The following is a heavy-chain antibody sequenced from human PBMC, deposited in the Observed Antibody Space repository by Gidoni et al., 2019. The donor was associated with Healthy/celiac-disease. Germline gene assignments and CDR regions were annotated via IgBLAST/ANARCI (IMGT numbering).Heavy chain of an antibody. CDR3: ARWYSGYDPLV. CDR1: GGSISSYY. J-gene: IGHJ4*02. Sequence: QVQLQESGPGLVKPSETLSLTCTVSGGSISSYYWSWIRQPPGKGLEWIGYIYYSGSTNYNPSLKSRVTISVDTSKNQFSLKLSSVTAADTAVYYCARWYSGYDPLVWGQGTLVTVSS. CDR2: IYYSGST. D-gene: IGHD5-12*01. V-gene: IGHV4-59*08.